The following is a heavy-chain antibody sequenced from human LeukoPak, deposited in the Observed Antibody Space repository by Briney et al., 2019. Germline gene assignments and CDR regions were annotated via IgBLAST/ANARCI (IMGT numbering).Heavy chain of an antibody. CDR3: AKDSRGGWSGYFDY. CDR2: IWHDGSAK. D-gene: IGHD6-19*01. Sequence: GGSMRLSCVASGFSFTSSGMYWVRQAPGKGMEWVAVIWHDGSAKFYADFVKGRFSISRDYSRSMVYLQMDSLRDDDTAVYFCAKDSRGGWSGYFDYWGQGTLVTVSS. V-gene: IGHV3-33*06. CDR1: GFSFTSSG. J-gene: IGHJ4*02.